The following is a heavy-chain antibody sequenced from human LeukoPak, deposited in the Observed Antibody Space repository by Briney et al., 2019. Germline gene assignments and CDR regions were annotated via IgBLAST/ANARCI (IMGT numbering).Heavy chain of an antibody. V-gene: IGHV3-74*03. CDR1: GFTFSNAS. CDR2: IYSDGSDT. CDR3: ATDAGHGFSF. D-gene: IGHD3/OR15-3a*01. J-gene: IGHJ3*01. Sequence: GGSLRLSCAASGFTFSNASMHWVRQAPGKGLVWVSRIYSDGSDTTYADSVKGRFIISRDNAKNTLYLQMNSLRGDDTAVYYCATDAGHGFSFWGQRTMVTVSS.